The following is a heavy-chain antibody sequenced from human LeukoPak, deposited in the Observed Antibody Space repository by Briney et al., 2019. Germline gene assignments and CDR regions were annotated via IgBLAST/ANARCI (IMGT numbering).Heavy chain of an antibody. CDR1: GYTFTSYY. J-gene: IGHJ4*02. V-gene: IGHV1-46*01. CDR2: INPSGGST. Sequence: ASVKVSCKASGYTFTSYYMHWVRQAPGQGLEWMGMINPSGGSTSYAQKFQGRVTMTRDTSTSTVYMELSSLRSEDTAVYYCASTRYFDWLRASYYFDYWGQGTLVTVSS. D-gene: IGHD3-9*01. CDR3: ASTRYFDWLRASYYFDY.